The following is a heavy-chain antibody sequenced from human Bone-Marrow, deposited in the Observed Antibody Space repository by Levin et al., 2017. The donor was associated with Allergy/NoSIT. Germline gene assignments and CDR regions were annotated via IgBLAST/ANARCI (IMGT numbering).Heavy chain of an antibody. CDR2: ISRNGDIT. Sequence: GESLKISCAASGFSFSDSEIHWVRQAPGKGLEWVSLISRNGDITYYADSVKGRFTISRDNSKDTVYLQMISLRAEDTAVYYCAKVGTKPAATFDDWGQGTLVTVSS. D-gene: IGHD2-2*01. CDR1: GFSFSDSE. V-gene: IGHV3-23*01. J-gene: IGHJ4*02. CDR3: AKVGTKPAATFDD.